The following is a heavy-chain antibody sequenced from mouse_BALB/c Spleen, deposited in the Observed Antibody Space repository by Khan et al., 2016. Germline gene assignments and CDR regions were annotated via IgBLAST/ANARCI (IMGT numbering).Heavy chain of an antibody. CDR2: ISYSGST. J-gene: IGHJ2*01. CDR3: ARRDYASSYYFDY. CDR1: GYSITSDYA. Sequence: EVQLQESGPGLVKPSQSLSLTCTVTGYSITSDYAWNWIRQFPGNKLEWMGYISYSGSTSYNPSLKSRISITRDTSKNQFFLQLNSVTTEDTATYYCARRDYASSYYFDYWGQGTTLTVSS. V-gene: IGHV3-2*02. D-gene: IGHD1-1*01.